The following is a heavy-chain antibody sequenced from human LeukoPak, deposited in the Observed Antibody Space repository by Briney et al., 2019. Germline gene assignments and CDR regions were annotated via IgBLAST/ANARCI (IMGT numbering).Heavy chain of an antibody. D-gene: IGHD2/OR15-2a*01. J-gene: IGHJ3*02. Sequence: PGGSLRLSCAASGFTLSSSTMTWVRQSPGKGLEWVSSISSSSTYIYYADSEKGRFIISRDNAKNSLYLKMNSVRAEDTDVFYCARDFLNAIDIWGQGTMVTVSS. CDR3: ARDFLNAIDI. CDR2: ISSSSTYI. CDR1: GFTLSSST. V-gene: IGHV3-21*01.